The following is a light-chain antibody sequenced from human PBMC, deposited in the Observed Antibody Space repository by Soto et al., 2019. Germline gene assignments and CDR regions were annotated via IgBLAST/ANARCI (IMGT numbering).Light chain of an antibody. CDR3: QVWDSSRDRGV. J-gene: IGLJ3*02. Sequence: SYELTQPPSVSVAPGQTARMTCGGNNIGTKNVHWYQQRPGQAPVLVVYADTDRPSGIPERFSGSNSGNTAALTISRVKAGDEADYFCQVWDSSRDRGVFGGGTKLTVL. CDR2: ADT. V-gene: IGLV3-21*02. CDR1: NIGTKN.